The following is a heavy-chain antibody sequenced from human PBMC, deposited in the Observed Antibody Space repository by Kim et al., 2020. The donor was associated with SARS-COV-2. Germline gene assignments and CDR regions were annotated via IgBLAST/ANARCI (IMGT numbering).Heavy chain of an antibody. V-gene: IGHV1-69*13. CDR3: ARVDSSAWDAFDI. Sequence: SVKVSCKASGGTFSSYAISWVRQAPGQGLEWMGGIIPIFGRANYAQKFQGRVTITADESTSTAYMELSSLRSEDTAVYYCARVDSSAWDAFDIWGQGTMVTVSS. J-gene: IGHJ3*02. CDR2: IIPIFGRA. D-gene: IGHD3-22*01. CDR1: GGTFSSYA.